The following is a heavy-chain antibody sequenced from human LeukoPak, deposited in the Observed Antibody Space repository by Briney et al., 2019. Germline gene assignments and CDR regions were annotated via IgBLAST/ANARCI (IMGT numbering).Heavy chain of an antibody. Sequence: PSETLSLTCTVSGGSVSSNFWSWIRQPPGKGLEWIGYIYYSGSTNYNPSLKSRVSMSVDTSKNQFSLKLNSVTAADTAVYYCARAVYDYIWGSYRFDYWGQGTLVTVSS. CDR1: GGSVSSNF. V-gene: IGHV4-59*02. D-gene: IGHD3-16*02. CDR2: IYYSGST. J-gene: IGHJ4*02. CDR3: ARAVYDYIWGSYRFDY.